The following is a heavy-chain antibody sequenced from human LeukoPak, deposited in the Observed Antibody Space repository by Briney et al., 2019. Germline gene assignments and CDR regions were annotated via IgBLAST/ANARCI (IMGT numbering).Heavy chain of an antibody. D-gene: IGHD3-3*01. Sequence: SETLSLTCTVSGGSISSYYWTWIRQPPGKGLEWIGSIYYSGSTYYNPSLKSRVTISVDTSKNQFSLKLSSVTAADTAVYYCAREIYDFWSGYYPSFDYWGQGTLVTVSS. V-gene: IGHV4-59*05. CDR2: IYYSGST. J-gene: IGHJ4*02. CDR1: GGSISSYY. CDR3: AREIYDFWSGYYPSFDY.